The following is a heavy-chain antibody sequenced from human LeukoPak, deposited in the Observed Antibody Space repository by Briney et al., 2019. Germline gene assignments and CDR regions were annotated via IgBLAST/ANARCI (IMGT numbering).Heavy chain of an antibody. V-gene: IGHV4-31*03. CDR2: IYYSGST. J-gene: IGHJ6*02. CDR1: GGSISSGGYY. Sequence: SETLSLTCTVSGGSISSGGYYWSWIRQHPGKGLEWIGYIYYSGSTYYNPSLKSRVTISVDTSKNQFSLKLSSVTAADTAVYYCARDYGAFLSHYYYGMDVWGQGTTVTVSS. CDR3: ARDYGAFLSHYYYGMDV. D-gene: IGHD3-3*01.